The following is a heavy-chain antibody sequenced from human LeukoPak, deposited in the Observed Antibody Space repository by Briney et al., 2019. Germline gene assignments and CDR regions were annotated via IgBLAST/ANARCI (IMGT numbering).Heavy chain of an antibody. V-gene: IGHV4-59*08. D-gene: IGHD1-26*01. CDR3: TKYGGSPANYFDS. CDR2: VHKTGSI. CDR1: GDSISAYY. J-gene: IGHJ4*02. Sequence: SETLSLTCTVSGDSISAYYWSWVRQPPGKGLEWIAFVHKTGSINYNPPLKSRATISMDTSTSQFPLHVNSVTAADTAVYYCTKYGGSPANYFDSWGPGTLVTVSP.